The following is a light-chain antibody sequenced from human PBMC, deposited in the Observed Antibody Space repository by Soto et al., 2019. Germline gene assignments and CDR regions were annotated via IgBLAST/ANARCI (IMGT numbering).Light chain of an antibody. J-gene: IGLJ3*02. CDR1: SGHSSSA. CDR3: KAWHARTRV. Sequence: QLVVTQSPSASASLGASVKLTCTLSSGHSSSAIAWHQQRPEKGPRFLMRLNSDGSHSKGDGIPDRFSGSSSGAERYRTISSLEYEDEAHEIRKAWHARTRVFGRGTNLNVL. V-gene: IGLV4-69*01. CDR2: LNSDGSH.